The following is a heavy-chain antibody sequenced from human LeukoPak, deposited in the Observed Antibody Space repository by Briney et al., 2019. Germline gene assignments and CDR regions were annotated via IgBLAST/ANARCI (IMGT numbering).Heavy chain of an antibody. CDR1: GYTFTGYY. D-gene: IGHD6-19*01. J-gene: IGHJ6*03. V-gene: IGHV1-2*02. Sequence: ASVKVSCKASGYTFTGYYIYWVRQAPGQGLEYMGWINHNSGGTNYAQKFQGRVTMTRDTSISTAYMELSRLRSDDTAVYYCARDLYQWLPSTRPRDYYYYMDVWGEGTTVTVSS. CDR2: INHNSGGT. CDR3: ARDLYQWLPSTRPRDYYYYMDV.